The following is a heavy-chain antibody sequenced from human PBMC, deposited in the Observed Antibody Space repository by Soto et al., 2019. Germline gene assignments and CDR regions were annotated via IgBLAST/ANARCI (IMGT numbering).Heavy chain of an antibody. J-gene: IGHJ6*02. D-gene: IGHD5-18*01. CDR1: GFTFSSYA. CDR2: ISGSGDST. CDR3: AVDTSMAPPYYLGMDV. V-gene: IGHV3-23*01. Sequence: PGGSLRLSCAASGFTFSSYAMSWVRQAPGKGLEWVSAISGSGDSTYYADSVKGRFTISRDNSKNTLYLQMNSLRAEDTAVYYCAVDTSMAPPYYLGMDVWGQGTTVTVSS.